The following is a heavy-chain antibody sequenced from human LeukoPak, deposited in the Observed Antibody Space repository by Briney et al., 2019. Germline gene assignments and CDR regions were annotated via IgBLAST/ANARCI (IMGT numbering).Heavy chain of an antibody. D-gene: IGHD3-3*01. Sequence: PGGSLRLSCAASGFTFSSYAMSWVRQAPGKGLEWVSAISGSGGSTYYADSVKGRFTISRDNSKNTLYLQMNSLRAEDTAVYYCAKAADFWSGYLAGLYGMDVWGQGTTVTVSS. CDR3: AKAADFWSGYLAGLYGMDV. CDR2: ISGSGGST. J-gene: IGHJ6*02. CDR1: GFTFSSYA. V-gene: IGHV3-23*01.